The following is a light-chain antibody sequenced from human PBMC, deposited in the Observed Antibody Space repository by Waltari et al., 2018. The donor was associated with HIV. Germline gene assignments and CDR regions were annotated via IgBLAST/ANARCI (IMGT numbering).Light chain of an antibody. CDR3: QQYNHWPPYT. CDR1: QSVNSH. Sequence: EVVMTQSPASLSVSPGERATLSCMASQSVNSHLAWYQHKPGQAPRLLSYGASNRATGVPARFSGRGSGTEFTLTISSLQSEDFAVYFCQQYNHWPPYTFGQGTKLEIK. CDR2: GAS. J-gene: IGKJ2*01. V-gene: IGKV3-15*01.